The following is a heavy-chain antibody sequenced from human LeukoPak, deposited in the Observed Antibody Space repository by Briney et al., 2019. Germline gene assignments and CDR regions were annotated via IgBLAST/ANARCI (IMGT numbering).Heavy chain of an antibody. CDR1: GFTFNTYR. CDR2: IKHDGSEE. D-gene: IGHD3-22*01. Sequence: GGSLRLSCAASGFTFNTYRMSWVLQAPGKGLEWVANIKHDGSEENYVDSVKGRFTISRDNAKGSLSLQMNSLRGEDTAVYYCARDLYYYDSSGYYRGLDYWGQGTLVTVSS. J-gene: IGHJ4*02. V-gene: IGHV3-7*01. CDR3: ARDLYYYDSSGYYRGLDY.